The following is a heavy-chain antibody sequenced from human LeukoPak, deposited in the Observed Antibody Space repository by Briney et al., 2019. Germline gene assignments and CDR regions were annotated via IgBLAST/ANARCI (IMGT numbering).Heavy chain of an antibody. CDR2: IYYSGST. D-gene: IGHD2-15*01. CDR1: GGSISSYY. CDR3: ARARADVVVVIATTLVSDYYYYMDV. V-gene: IGHV4-59*01. J-gene: IGHJ6*03. Sequence: PSETLSLTCTVSGGSISSYYWSWIRQPPGKGLEWIGYIYYSGSTNYNPSLKSRVTISVDTSKNQFSLKLSSVTAADTAVYYCARARADVVVVIATTLVSDYYYYMDVWGKGTTVTVSS.